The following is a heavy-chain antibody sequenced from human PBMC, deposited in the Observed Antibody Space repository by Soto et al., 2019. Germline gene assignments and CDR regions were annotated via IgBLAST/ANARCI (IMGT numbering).Heavy chain of an antibody. D-gene: IGHD3-3*01. CDR2: IYWDDDK. V-gene: IGHV2-5*02. CDR3: AHRVLRTVFGLVTTTAIYFVF. Sequence: QITLNESGPTVVRPTETLTLTCRFSGFSLTTSGVGVGWIRQSPGKAPEWLALIYWDDDKRYSASLKSRLTITNDTSKNQLVLTVSDLDPTDTATYYCAHRVLRTVFGLVTTTAIYFVFWGQGTPVAVSS. CDR1: GFSLTTSGVG. J-gene: IGHJ4*02.